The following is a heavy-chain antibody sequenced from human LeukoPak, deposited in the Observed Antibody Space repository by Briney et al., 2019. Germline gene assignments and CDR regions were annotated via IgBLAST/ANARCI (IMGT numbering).Heavy chain of an antibody. Sequence: GRSLRLSCAASGFTFRNYGMHWVRQAPGKGLEWVANIKQDGSEEYYVDPVKGRFTISRDNAKNSLYPQMSSLRAEDTAVYYCARGFAPDYWGQGTLVTVSS. CDR3: ARGFAPDY. J-gene: IGHJ4*02. CDR2: IKQDGSEE. CDR1: GFTFRNYG. V-gene: IGHV3-7*05.